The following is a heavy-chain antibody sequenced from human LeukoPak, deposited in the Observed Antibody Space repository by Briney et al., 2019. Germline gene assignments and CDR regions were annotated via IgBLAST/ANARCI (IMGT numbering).Heavy chain of an antibody. CDR3: AELGITMIGGV. CDR2: ISSSSSTI. Sequence: GGSLRLSCAASGFTFSSYSMNWGRQAPGKGLERVLYISSSSSTIYYAGSVKGRFTISRDNAKNSLYLQMNSLRAEDTAVYYCAELGITMIGGVWGKGTTVTISS. J-gene: IGHJ6*04. V-gene: IGHV3-48*01. D-gene: IGHD3-10*02. CDR1: GFTFSSYS.